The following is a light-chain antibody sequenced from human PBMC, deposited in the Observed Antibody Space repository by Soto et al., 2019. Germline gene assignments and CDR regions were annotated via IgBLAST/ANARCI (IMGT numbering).Light chain of an antibody. CDR2: GAS. CDR1: QNVTSSH. Sequence: EIVLTQTPGTLSLSPGERATLSCRASQNVTSSHLAWYQQKPGQAPRLLIYGASTTATGIPDRFSGSGSDTDFSLTIRRLDPEDFAMYYCLLYFSPDRYTFGPGTKVQIK. CDR3: LLYFSPDRYT. J-gene: IGKJ2*01. V-gene: IGKV3-20*01.